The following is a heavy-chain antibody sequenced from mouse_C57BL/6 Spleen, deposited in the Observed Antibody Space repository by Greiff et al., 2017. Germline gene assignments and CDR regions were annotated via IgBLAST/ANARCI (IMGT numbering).Heavy chain of an antibody. Sequence: QVQLQQPGAELVKPGASVKLSCKASGYTFTSYWMHWVKQRPGQGLEWIGMIHPNSGSTNYNEKFKSKATLTVDKSSSTAYMQLSSLTSEDSAVXYCARPYYYGSSYGAMDYWGQGTSVTVSS. CDR2: IHPNSGST. CDR1: GYTFTSYW. V-gene: IGHV1-64*01. D-gene: IGHD1-1*01. CDR3: ARPYYYGSSYGAMDY. J-gene: IGHJ4*01.